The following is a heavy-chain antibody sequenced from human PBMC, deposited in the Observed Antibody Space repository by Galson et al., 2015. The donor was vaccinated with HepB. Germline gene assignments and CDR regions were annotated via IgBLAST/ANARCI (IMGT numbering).Heavy chain of an antibody. Sequence: SLRLSCAASGFTFNNYGMYWVRQAPGKGLEWVAIISYDGRTKYYVDSVKGRFTISRDKFKNTLYLQMNSLRAEDTALYYCAKEGYSSSPVGWFDPWGQGTLVTVSS. D-gene: IGHD6-6*01. CDR2: ISYDGRTK. CDR1: GFTFNNYG. V-gene: IGHV3-30*18. CDR3: AKEGYSSSPVGWFDP. J-gene: IGHJ5*02.